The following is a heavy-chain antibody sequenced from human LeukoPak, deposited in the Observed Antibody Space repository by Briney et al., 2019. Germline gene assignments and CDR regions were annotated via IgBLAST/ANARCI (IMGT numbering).Heavy chain of an antibody. J-gene: IGHJ4*02. Sequence: ASVKVSCKASGYTFTSYYMHWVRQAPGQELEWMGIISPSGGSTSYAQKFQGRVTMTRDTSTSTVYMELSSLRSEDTAVYYCAREQGVISPFDYWGQGTLVTVSS. CDR2: ISPSGGST. D-gene: IGHD3-10*01. CDR3: AREQGVISPFDY. V-gene: IGHV1-46*01. CDR1: GYTFTSYY.